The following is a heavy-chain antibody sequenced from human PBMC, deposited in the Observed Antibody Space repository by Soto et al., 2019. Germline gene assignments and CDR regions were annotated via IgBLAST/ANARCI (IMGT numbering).Heavy chain of an antibody. J-gene: IGHJ6*02. V-gene: IGHV5-51*01. CDR2: IYPGDSDT. D-gene: IGHD6-25*01. Sequence: PGESLKISCKGSGYSFTSYRIGWVRQTPGKGLEWMGIIYPGDSDTRYSPSFQGQVTISADKSSSTAYLQWSSLKASDTAIYYCARGDGHGFQHYYYGMDVWGQATTVPVCS. CDR1: GYSFTSYR. CDR3: ARGDGHGFQHYYYGMDV.